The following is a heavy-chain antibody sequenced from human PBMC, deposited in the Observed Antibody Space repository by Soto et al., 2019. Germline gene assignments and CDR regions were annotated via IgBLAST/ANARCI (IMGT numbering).Heavy chain of an antibody. CDR1: GVTFSNYA. CDR3: TTVFEY. V-gene: IGHV3-64*04. CDR2: IRSDGGGT. Sequence: LRLSCSVSGVTFSNYAMHWVRQAPGKGLEYVSAIRSDGGGTYYADSVKGRFTISRDNSKNTLYLQMNSLRAEDTAVYYCTTVFEYWGQGTLVTVSS. D-gene: IGHD1-1*01. J-gene: IGHJ4*02.